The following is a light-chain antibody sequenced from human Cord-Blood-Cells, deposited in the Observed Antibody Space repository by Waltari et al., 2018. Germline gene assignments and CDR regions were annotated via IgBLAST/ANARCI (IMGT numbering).Light chain of an antibody. CDR1: SSNIGSNY. V-gene: IGLV1-47*01. J-gene: IGLJ3*02. Sequence: QPVLTQPPSASGTPGQRVTISCSGSSSNIGSNYVYWYQQLPGTAPKLLIYMNKQRPSGVPDRFSGSKSGTSASLAISGLRSEDEADYYCAAWDDSLSGWVFGGGTKLTVL. CDR3: AAWDDSLSGWV. CDR2: MNK.